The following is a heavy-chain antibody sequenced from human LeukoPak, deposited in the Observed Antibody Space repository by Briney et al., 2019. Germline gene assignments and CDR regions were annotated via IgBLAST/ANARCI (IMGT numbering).Heavy chain of an antibody. Sequence: GGSLRLSCAASGFTFSSYAMHWVRQAPGKGLEWVAVISYDGSNKYYADSVKGRFTISRDNSKNTLYLQMNSLRAEDTAVYYCARNRYSSSLNWFDPWGQGTLVTVSS. D-gene: IGHD6-13*01. V-gene: IGHV3-30-3*01. CDR1: GFTFSSYA. J-gene: IGHJ5*02. CDR2: ISYDGSNK. CDR3: ARNRYSSSLNWFDP.